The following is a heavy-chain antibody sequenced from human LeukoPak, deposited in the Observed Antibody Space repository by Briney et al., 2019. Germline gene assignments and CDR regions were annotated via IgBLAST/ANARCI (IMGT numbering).Heavy chain of an antibody. V-gene: IGHV3-30-3*01. D-gene: IGHD2-15*01. J-gene: IGHJ4*02. CDR1: GFIFSTYS. Sequence: GGSLRLSCAASGFIFSTYSMHWVRQAPGKGLEWVAVISSDGSITSYGDSVKGRFTISRDNAKNTLYLQMSSLRAEDTAVYYCARDLCSGGSCYFDYWGQGTLVTVSS. CDR2: ISSDGSIT. CDR3: ARDLCSGGSCYFDY.